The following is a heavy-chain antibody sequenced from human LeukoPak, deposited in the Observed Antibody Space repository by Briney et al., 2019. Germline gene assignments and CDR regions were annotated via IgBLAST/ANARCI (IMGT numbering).Heavy chain of an antibody. CDR2: INHSGST. V-gene: IGHV4-34*01. D-gene: IGHD6-13*01. CDR3: ARRTGYSRAGRSFEY. CDR1: GGSFSGYY. Sequence: SETLSLTCAVYGGSFSGYYWSWIRQPPGKGLEWSGEINHSGSTNYNPSLKSRVTISVDTSKNQFSLKLSSVTAADTAVYYCARRTGYSRAGRSFEYWGQGTLVTVSS. J-gene: IGHJ4*02.